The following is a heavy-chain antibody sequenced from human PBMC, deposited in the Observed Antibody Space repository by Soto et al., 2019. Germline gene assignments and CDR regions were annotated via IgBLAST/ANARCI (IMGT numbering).Heavy chain of an antibody. V-gene: IGHV1-69*05. Sequence: SVKVSCKASGDTFKNCVISWVRQAPGQGLEWMGGIIPLFGTTDFAQRFQGRLTITTDESTTTAYMELSRLRSEDTATYYCAAELGFGKLSVVWGQGXTVTVSS. D-gene: IGHD3-10*01. CDR1: GDTFKNCV. J-gene: IGHJ6*02. CDR3: AAELGFGKLSVV. CDR2: IIPLFGTT.